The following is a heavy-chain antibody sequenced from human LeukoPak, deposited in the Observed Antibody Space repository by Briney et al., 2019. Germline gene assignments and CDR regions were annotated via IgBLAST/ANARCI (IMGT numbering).Heavy chain of an antibody. CDR3: ASPPEPYYYDSSGYYY. D-gene: IGHD3-22*01. V-gene: IGHV5-51*01. J-gene: IGHJ4*02. Sequence: GESLKISCKGSGYSFTSYWIGWVRQMPGKGLEWMGIIYAGDSDTRYSPSFQGQATISADKSISTAYLQWSSLKASDTAMYYCASPPEPYYYDSSGYYYWGQGTLVTVSS. CDR1: GYSFTSYW. CDR2: IYAGDSDT.